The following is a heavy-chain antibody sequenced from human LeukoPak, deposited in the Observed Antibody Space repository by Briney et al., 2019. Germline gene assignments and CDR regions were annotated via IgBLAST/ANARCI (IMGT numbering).Heavy chain of an antibody. V-gene: IGHV3-53*01. CDR3: ARTLRGGGALDY. D-gene: IGHD3-16*01. CDR2: IYTGGST. J-gene: IGHJ4*02. Sequence: GGSLRLSCVVSGFTVSSNHMNWVRQAPGKGLEWVSIIYTGGSTDYADSVKGRFTISRDNAKNSLFLQMNSLRAEDTAVYYCARTLRGGGALDYWGQGTLVTVSS. CDR1: GFTVSSNH.